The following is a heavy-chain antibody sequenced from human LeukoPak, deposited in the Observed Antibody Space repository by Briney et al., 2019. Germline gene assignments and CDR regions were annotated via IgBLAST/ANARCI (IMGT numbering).Heavy chain of an antibody. Sequence: NPSGTLSLTCAVSGGSISSSNWWSWVRQPPGKGLEWIGEINHSGSTNYNPSLKSRVTISVDTSKNQFSLKLSSVTAADTAVYYCARPRGYSGSRRFDPWGQGTLVTVSS. D-gene: IGHD5-12*01. CDR2: INHSGST. V-gene: IGHV4-4*02. CDR3: ARPRGYSGSRRFDP. J-gene: IGHJ5*02. CDR1: GGSISSSNW.